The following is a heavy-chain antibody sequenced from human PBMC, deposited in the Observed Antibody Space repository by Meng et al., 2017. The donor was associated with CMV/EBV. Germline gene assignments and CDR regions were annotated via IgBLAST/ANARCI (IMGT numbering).Heavy chain of an antibody. J-gene: IGHJ6*02. V-gene: IGHV1-8*01. Sequence: ASVKVSCKASGYTFTSYDINWVRQATGQGLEWMGWMNPNIGNTGYAQKFQGRVTMTRNTSISTAYMELSSLRSEDTAVYYCARGPYCSSTSCYVAFVYYYYYGMDVWGQGTTVTVSS. CDR2: MNPNIGNT. CDR1: GYTFTSYD. CDR3: ARGPYCSSTSCYVAFVYYYYYGMDV. D-gene: IGHD2-2*01.